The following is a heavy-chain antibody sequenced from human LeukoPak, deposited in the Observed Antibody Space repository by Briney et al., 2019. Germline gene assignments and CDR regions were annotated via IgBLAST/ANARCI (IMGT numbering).Heavy chain of an antibody. CDR1: AYTLTGYY. V-gene: IGHV1-2*02. J-gene: IGHJ5*02. D-gene: IGHD6-19*01. Sequence: ASVKVSCKASAYTLTGYYMHWMRQAPGQGLEWMGWINPNSGGTNYAQKFQGRVTMTRDTSIGTAYLELNRLRSDDTAVYYCATYDQWLPHGFDPWGQGTLVTVSS. CDR2: INPNSGGT. CDR3: ATYDQWLPHGFDP.